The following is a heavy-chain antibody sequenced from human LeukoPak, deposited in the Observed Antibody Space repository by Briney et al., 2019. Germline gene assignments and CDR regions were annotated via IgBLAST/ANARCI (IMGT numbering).Heavy chain of an antibody. J-gene: IGHJ4*02. CDR3: ARDGIDY. V-gene: IGHV3-7*04. D-gene: IGHD1-26*01. CDR1: GFTFSNYW. CDR2: INQDGSEK. Sequence: PGGSLRLSCAASGFTFSNYWMSWVRQAPGKGLEWVAKINQDGSEKYYVDSVKGRFTISRDNAKNSVNLQMNSLRAEDTALYYCARDGIDYWGQGTLVTVSS.